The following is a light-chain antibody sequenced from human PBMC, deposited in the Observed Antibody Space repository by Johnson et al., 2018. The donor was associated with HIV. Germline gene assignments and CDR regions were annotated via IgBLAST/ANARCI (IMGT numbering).Light chain of an antibody. CDR3: GTWDSSLSAYV. CDR1: SSNIGNNY. J-gene: IGLJ1*01. CDR2: ENN. V-gene: IGLV1-51*02. Sequence: QSALTQPPSMSAAPGQKVTISCSGSSSNIGNNYVSWYQQLPGTAPKLLIYENNKRPSGIPDRFSGSKSGTSATLGINGLKTGDEADYYCGTWDSSLSAYVFGTGTKVTVL.